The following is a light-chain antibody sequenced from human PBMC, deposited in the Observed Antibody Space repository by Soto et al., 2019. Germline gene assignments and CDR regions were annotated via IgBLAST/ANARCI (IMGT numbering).Light chain of an antibody. CDR2: ENN. CDR1: GSNIENNF. J-gene: IGLJ1*01. Sequence: QSVLPQPPSVSAAPGQKVTVTCPGSGSNIENNFVSWYRQLPGTAPKLLIYENNRRPSGIPDRFSGSKSGTSATLDIAGLETGDEADYYCATWDTSLSAGVFGPGTKVTVL. CDR3: ATWDTSLSAGV. V-gene: IGLV1-51*02.